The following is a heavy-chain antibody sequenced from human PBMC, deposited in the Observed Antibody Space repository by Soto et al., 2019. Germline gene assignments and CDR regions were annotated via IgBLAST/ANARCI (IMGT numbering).Heavy chain of an antibody. D-gene: IGHD6-19*01. J-gene: IGHJ4*02. CDR2: ISYDGNNK. V-gene: IGHV3-30*04. Sequence: GGSLRLSCAASGFTFSSYAMHWVRQAPGKGLEWVAVISYDGNNKYYADSVEGRFTISRDNSKNTVYLQMNSLRLENTAVYYCARGPSYSGSYLDHWGQGTLVTVSS. CDR1: GFTFSSYA. CDR3: ARGPSYSGSYLDH.